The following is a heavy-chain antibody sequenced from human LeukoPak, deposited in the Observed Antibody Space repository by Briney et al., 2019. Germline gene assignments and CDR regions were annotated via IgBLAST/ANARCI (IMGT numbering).Heavy chain of an antibody. CDR1: GFTFDDYA. CDR2: ISWNSGSI. Sequence: GGSLRLSCAASGFTFDDYAMHWVRQAPGKGLEWVSGISWNSGSIGYADSVKGRFTISRDNAKNSLYLQMNSLRAEDTALYYCVYGSGTYWGQGTLVTVSS. CDR3: VYGSGTY. D-gene: IGHD3-10*01. J-gene: IGHJ4*02. V-gene: IGHV3-9*01.